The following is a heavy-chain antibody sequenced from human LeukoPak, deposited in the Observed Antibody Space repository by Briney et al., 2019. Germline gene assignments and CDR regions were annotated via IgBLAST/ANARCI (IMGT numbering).Heavy chain of an antibody. D-gene: IGHD3-22*01. Sequence: GGSLRLSCAASGFTVSGTYFHWVRQAPGKGLEWVSATFSTESTYYADSVRGRFTISIDNSKNTVSLEMKNLGADDTAVYYCARGLFDSGGYSHDVFDVWGRGTMVTVSS. CDR1: GFTVSGTY. J-gene: IGHJ3*01. V-gene: IGHV3-53*01. CDR2: TFSTEST. CDR3: ARGLFDSGGYSHDVFDV.